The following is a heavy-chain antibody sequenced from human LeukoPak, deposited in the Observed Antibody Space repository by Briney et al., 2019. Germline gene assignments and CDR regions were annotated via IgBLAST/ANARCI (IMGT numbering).Heavy chain of an antibody. V-gene: IGHV1-69*13. CDR2: IIPIFGTA. CDR1: GGTFSSYA. CDR3: ARSRGYNWNYERLDY. J-gene: IGHJ4*02. D-gene: IGHD1-7*01. Sequence: SVKVSCKASGGTFSSYAISWVRQAPGQGLEWMGGIIPIFGTANYAQKFQGRVTITADESTSTAYMELRSLRSDDTAVYYCARSRGYNWNYERLDYWGQGTLVTVSS.